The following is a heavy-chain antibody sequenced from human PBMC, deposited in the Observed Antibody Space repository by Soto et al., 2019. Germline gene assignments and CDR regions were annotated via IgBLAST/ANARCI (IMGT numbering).Heavy chain of an antibody. V-gene: IGHV1-3*01. Sequence: ASVKVSCKASGYTFTSYAMHWVRQAPGQKLEWMGWINAGNGNTKYSQKFQGRVTITRDTSASTAYMELSSLRSEDTAVYYCARGSGYYYWDDLWGQGTQVTVSS. J-gene: IGHJ4*02. CDR1: GYTFTSYA. CDR2: INAGNGNT. D-gene: IGHD3-22*01. CDR3: ARGSGYYYWDDL.